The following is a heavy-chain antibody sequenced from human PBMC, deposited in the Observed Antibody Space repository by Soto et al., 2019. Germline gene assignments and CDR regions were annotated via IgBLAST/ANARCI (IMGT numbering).Heavy chain of an antibody. CDR1: GYTFTRYY. D-gene: IGHD6-13*01. V-gene: IGHV1-46*01. Sequence: QVQLVQSGAEVKKPGASVKVSCKASGYTFTRYYMHWVRQAPGQGLEGMGIINPSGGSTSDAEEFQGRVTLTRDTSTSTVYMELTSLRSEDTAVYYCARSRGGSTWYDAFDIWGQGTMVTVSS. CDR2: INPSGGST. CDR3: ARSRGGSTWYDAFDI. J-gene: IGHJ3*02.